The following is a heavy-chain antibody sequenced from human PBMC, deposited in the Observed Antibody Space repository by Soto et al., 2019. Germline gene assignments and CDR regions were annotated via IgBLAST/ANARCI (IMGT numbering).Heavy chain of an antibody. Sequence: PLETLSLTCSVSGRSTSSNYWSWIRQSPAKGLEWLGYVFYGGTDYNPSLGGRVSMSVETSKSQFSLKLTSVTVADTAVYYCASYRGALYFEYWGPGILVTVS. D-gene: IGHD3-16*01. V-gene: IGHV4-59*01. CDR2: VFYGGT. CDR1: GRSTSSNY. J-gene: IGHJ4*02. CDR3: ASYRGALYFEY.